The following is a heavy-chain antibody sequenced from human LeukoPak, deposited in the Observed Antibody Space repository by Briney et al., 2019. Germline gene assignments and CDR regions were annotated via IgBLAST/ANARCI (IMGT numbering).Heavy chain of an antibody. J-gene: IGHJ6*02. CDR2: INHSVST. Sequence: SETLSLTCAVYGGSFSGYYWSWIRQPPGKGLEWIGVINHSVSTNYNPSLKSRVTISVDTSKNQFSLKLSSVTAADTAVYYCARGRYCSSTSCYVDYYYYGMDVWGQGNTVTVSS. D-gene: IGHD2-2*01. CDR1: GGSFSGYY. V-gene: IGHV4-34*01. CDR3: ARGRYCSSTSCYVDYYYYGMDV.